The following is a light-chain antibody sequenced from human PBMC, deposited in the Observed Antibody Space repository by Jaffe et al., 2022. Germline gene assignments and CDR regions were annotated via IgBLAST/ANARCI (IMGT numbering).Light chain of an antibody. V-gene: IGKV1-17*03. CDR1: QGIGDS. CDR2: GSS. Sequence: IQMTQSPSAMSASVGDRVTITCRASQGIGDSIAWFQQKPGKVPQRLIYGSSTLQNGVPSRFSGSGSGTEFTLTISSLQPEDFATYYCLQHSNYPATFGQGTKVEIK. CDR3: LQHSNYPAT. J-gene: IGKJ1*01.